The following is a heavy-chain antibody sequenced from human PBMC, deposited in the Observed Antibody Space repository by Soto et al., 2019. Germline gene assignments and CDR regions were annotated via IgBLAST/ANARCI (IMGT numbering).Heavy chain of an antibody. Sequence: SEYLLLTCNDSGSSIRSSSSYCGWIRPPPGKGLEWIGSVYVGGTTYYTPSVRIPVTVYLATTQSQCSLILSAGTAADTSVYYCVTSISWYSDWFDPWGQGTLVTVSS. J-gene: IGHJ5*02. CDR3: VTSISWYSDWFDP. V-gene: IGHV4-39*01. D-gene: IGHD6-13*01. CDR1: GSSIRSSSSY. CDR2: VYVGGTT.